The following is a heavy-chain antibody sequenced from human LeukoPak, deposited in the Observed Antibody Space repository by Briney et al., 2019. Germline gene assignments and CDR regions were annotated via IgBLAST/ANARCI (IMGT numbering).Heavy chain of an antibody. V-gene: IGHV4-39*07. CDR1: GGSISSSSYY. J-gene: IGHJ4*02. CDR3: ARGRGFGGWYEAGFDY. Sequence: SQTLSLTCTVSGGSISSSSYYWGWIRQPPGKGLEWIGSIYYSGSTYYNPSLKSRVTISVDTSKNQFSLKLSSVTAADTAVYYCARGRGFGGWYEAGFDYWGQGTLVTVSS. D-gene: IGHD6-19*01. CDR2: IYYSGST.